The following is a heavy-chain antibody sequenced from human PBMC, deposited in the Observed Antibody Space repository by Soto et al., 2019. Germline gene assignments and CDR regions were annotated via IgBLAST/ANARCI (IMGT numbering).Heavy chain of an antibody. V-gene: IGHV4-39*01. CDR1: GGSISSSSYY. D-gene: IGHD2-15*01. CDR3: ARHTPAISISDH. CDR2: IYYSGST. J-gene: IGHJ4*02. Sequence: SETLSLTCTVSGGSISSSSYYWGWIRQPPGKGLEWIGSIYYSGSTYYNPSLKSRVTISVDTSKNQFSLKLSSVTAAYTPVYYCARHTPAISISDHWGQGTLVTVSS.